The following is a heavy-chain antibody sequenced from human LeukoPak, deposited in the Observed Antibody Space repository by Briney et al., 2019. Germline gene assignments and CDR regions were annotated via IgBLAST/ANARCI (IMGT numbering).Heavy chain of an antibody. D-gene: IGHD2-15*01. Sequence: PGGSLRLSCTASGFTFSSTSMTWVRQAPGKGLEWVTTISGSGGITHYADSVKGRFTVSRDNSKNTLYLQMNSLRVEDTAVYFCAKDRLYCSGGNCHVFDAFDIWGQGTKVTVSS. J-gene: IGHJ3*02. V-gene: IGHV3-23*01. CDR2: ISGSGGIT. CDR1: GFTFSSTS. CDR3: AKDRLYCSGGNCHVFDAFDI.